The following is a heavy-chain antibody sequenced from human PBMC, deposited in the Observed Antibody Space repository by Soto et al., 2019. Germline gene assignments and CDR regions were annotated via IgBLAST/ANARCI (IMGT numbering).Heavy chain of an antibody. CDR3: ARDLTGYGRGGSCYGYFDL. J-gene: IGHJ2*01. CDR1: GFTFSDYY. V-gene: IGHV3-11*01. D-gene: IGHD2-15*01. CDR2: ISSGGSTI. Sequence: QVQLVESGGGLVKPGGSLRLSCAASGFTFSDYYMSWIRQAPGKGLEWVSYISSGGSTISYADSGKGRFTSARDNAKNSLYLQMNSLRAEDTAVYYCARDLTGYGRGGSCYGYFDLWGRGTLVTVSS.